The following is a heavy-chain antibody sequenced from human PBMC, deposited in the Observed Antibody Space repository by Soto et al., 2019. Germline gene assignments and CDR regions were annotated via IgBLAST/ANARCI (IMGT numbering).Heavy chain of an antibody. CDR2: ISGSGGST. CDR1: GFSFNSYA. J-gene: IGHJ3*01. CDR3: AKKFYYDASGYYSRDAFDV. Sequence: EVQLMESGGGLVQPGGSLRLSCAASGFSFNSYAMGWVRQAPGKGLEWVSGISGSGGSTFYADSVKGRFTISRQNSKSTLYLQMNSLRAEDTALYYCAKKFYYDASGYYSRDAFDVWGQGAMVTVSS. D-gene: IGHD3-22*01. V-gene: IGHV3-23*01.